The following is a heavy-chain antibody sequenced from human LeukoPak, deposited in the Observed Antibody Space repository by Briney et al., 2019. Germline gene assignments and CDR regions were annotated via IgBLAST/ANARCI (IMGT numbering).Heavy chain of an antibody. D-gene: IGHD3-10*02. Sequence: SETLSLTCAVSGGSISSGGYSWSWSRQPPGKGLEWIGYIYHSGSTYYNPSLKSRVTISVDRSKNQFSLKLSSVTAADTAVYYCARVLVRGAYNWFDPWGQGTLVTVSS. J-gene: IGHJ5*02. V-gene: IGHV4-30-2*01. CDR1: GGSISSGGYS. CDR3: ARVLVRGAYNWFDP. CDR2: IYHSGST.